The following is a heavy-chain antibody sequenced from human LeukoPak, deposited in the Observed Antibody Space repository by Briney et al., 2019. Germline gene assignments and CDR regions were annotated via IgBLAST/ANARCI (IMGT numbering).Heavy chain of an antibody. CDR1: GFTVSSNY. Sequence: GGSLRLSCAASGFTVSSNYMSWVRQAPGKGLEWVSVIYSGGSTYYADSVKGRFTISRDNSKNTLYLQMNSLRAEDTAVYYCARGTIAYSLDYWGQGTLVTVSS. CDR3: ARGTIAYSLDY. J-gene: IGHJ4*02. V-gene: IGHV3-53*01. D-gene: IGHD1-7*01. CDR2: IYSGGST.